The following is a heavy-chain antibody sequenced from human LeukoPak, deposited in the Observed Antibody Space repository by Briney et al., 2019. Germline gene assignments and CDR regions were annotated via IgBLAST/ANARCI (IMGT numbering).Heavy chain of an antibody. J-gene: IGHJ4*02. CDR2: IDHSGST. CDR1: GGSFNDYF. Sequence: SETLSLTCALYGGSFNDYFWSWVRQPPGKGLEWIGEIDHSGSTSYNPSLKSRVTISIDTSKIQFSLKLSSVTAADTAVYYCARRRAVAGYYSTNWYYFDFWGQGTLVTVSS. CDR3: ARRRAVAGYYSTNWYYFDF. D-gene: IGHD6-13*01. V-gene: IGHV4-34*01.